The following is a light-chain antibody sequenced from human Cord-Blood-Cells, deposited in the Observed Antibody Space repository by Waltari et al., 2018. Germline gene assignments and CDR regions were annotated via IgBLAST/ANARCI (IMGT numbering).Light chain of an antibody. CDR2: DAS. CDR1: QDISNY. V-gene: IGKV1-33*01. Sequence: DIQMTQSPSSLSASVGDRVTITCQASQDISNYLNWYQQKPGKAPKLLIYDASNLEKGVPSRFSVSGSGTYFTFTISSLQPEDIATYYCQQYDNLPITFSQGTRLEIK. J-gene: IGKJ5*01. CDR3: QQYDNLPIT.